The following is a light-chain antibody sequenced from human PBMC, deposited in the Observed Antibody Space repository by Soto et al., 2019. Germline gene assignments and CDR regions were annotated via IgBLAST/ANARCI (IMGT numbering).Light chain of an antibody. J-gene: IGLJ1*01. Sequence: QSALTQPRSVSGSPGQSVTISCTGTGNDVGAYTYVSWYQQHPGKAPKVMIYDVSKRPSGVPDRFSGSKSGNTASLTISGLQSEDEADYYCCSYAGRYTYVFGTGTQLTVL. CDR3: CSYAGRYTYV. V-gene: IGLV2-11*01. CDR2: DVS. CDR1: GNDVGAYTY.